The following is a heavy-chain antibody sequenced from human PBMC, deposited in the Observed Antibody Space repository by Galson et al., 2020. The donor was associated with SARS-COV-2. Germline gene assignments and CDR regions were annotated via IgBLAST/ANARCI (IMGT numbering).Heavy chain of an antibody. D-gene: IGHD1-7*01. J-gene: IGHJ4*02. V-gene: IGHV3-21*01. Sequence: GGSLRLSCEASGFTFRSYSMNWVRQAPGKGLEWVSSIRSSSSYIYYADSVKGRFTISRDNAKNSLYLQMNSLRAEDTAVYYCARDRGITGTTSGDYWGQGTLVTVSS. CDR1: GFTFRSYS. CDR2: IRSSSSYI. CDR3: ARDRGITGTTSGDY.